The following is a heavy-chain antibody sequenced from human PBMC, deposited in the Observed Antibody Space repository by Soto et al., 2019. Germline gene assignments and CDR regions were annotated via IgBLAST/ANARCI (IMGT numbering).Heavy chain of an antibody. D-gene: IGHD6-13*01. J-gene: IGHJ4*02. CDR3: ARELYSSSWYPPRNY. V-gene: IGHV4-34*01. Sequence: QVQLQQWGAGLLKPSETLSLTCAVYGGSFSGYYWSWIRQPPGKGLEWIGEINPSGSTNNHPSLKSRVTISVDTSKNHFPLALSSVTAADTAVYYCARELYSSSWYPPRNYWGQGTLVTVSS. CDR1: GGSFSGYY. CDR2: INPSGST.